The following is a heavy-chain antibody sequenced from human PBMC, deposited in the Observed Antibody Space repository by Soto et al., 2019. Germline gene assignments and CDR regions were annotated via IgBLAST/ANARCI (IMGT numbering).Heavy chain of an antibody. J-gene: IGHJ4*02. Sequence: PSETLSLTCAVSGGSISSGGYSWSWIRQPPGKGLEWIGYIYHSGSTYYNPSLKSRVTISVDRSKNQFSLKLSSVTAADTAVYYCARGQGGYSYGAELDYWGQGTLVTVPS. D-gene: IGHD5-18*01. CDR1: GGSISSGGYS. CDR2: IYHSGST. CDR3: ARGQGGYSYGAELDY. V-gene: IGHV4-30-2*01.